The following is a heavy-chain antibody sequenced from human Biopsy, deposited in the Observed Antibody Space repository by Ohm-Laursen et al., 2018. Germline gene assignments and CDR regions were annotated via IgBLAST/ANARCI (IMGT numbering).Heavy chain of an antibody. CDR2: ISSGGSTI. CDR3: ARDLTWGSYFDS. D-gene: IGHD3-16*01. V-gene: IGHV3-11*01. Sequence: SLRLSCAAAGFTFSNYQMSWIRQTPGKGLEWVSHISSGGSTIFHADSVKGRFTISRDDAKGSLYLQMTNLRAEDTAVYYCARDLTWGSYFDSWGQGSLVTVSS. J-gene: IGHJ4*02. CDR1: GFTFSNYQ.